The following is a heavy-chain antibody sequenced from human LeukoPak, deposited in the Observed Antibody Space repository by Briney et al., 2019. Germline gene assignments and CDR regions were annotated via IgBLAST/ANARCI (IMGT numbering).Heavy chain of an antibody. CDR2: INPDSGGT. CDR3: ARGSRSWDAPQ. D-gene: IGHD1-26*01. Sequence: ASVKVSCKASGYTFTDYSMHWVRQAPGQGLEWMGWINPDSGGTMSARKFQGRVTMTRDRFISTAYLELSRLTSDDTAVYYCARGSRSWDAPQWGQGTLVTVSS. V-gene: IGHV1-2*02. J-gene: IGHJ4*02. CDR1: GYTFTDYS.